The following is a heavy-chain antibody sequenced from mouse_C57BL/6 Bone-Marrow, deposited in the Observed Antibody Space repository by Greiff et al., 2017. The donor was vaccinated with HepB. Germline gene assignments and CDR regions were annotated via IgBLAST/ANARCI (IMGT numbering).Heavy chain of an antibody. CDR1: GFTFSDYG. V-gene: IGHV5-17*01. CDR2: ISSGSSTI. CDR3: ARSLYYDYDEFAY. Sequence: EVQVVESGGGLVKPGGSLKLSCAASGFTFSDYGMHWVRQAPEKGLEWVAYISSGSSTIYYADTVKGRFTISRDNAKNTLFLQMTSLRSEDTAMYYCARSLYYDYDEFAYWGQGTLVTVSA. J-gene: IGHJ3*01. D-gene: IGHD2-4*01.